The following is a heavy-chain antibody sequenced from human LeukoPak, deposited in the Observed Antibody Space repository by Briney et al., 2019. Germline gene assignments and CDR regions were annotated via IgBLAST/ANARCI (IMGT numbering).Heavy chain of an antibody. CDR1: GGSISSGSYY. V-gene: IGHV4-61*02. D-gene: IGHD1-26*01. Sequence: PSQTLSLTCTVSGGSISSGSYYWSWIRQPAGKGLEWIGSIYHSGSTYYNPSLKSRVTISVDTSKNQFSLKLSSVTAADTAVYYCAGYLGVGATSAFDIWGQGTMVTVSS. J-gene: IGHJ3*02. CDR2: IYHSGST. CDR3: AGYLGVGATSAFDI.